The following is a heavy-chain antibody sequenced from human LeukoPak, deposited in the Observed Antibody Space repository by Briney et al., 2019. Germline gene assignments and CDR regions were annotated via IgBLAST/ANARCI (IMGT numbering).Heavy chain of an antibody. Sequence: TSVKVSCKASGFTFTSSAVQRVRQARGQRLEWIGWIVVGSGNTNYAQKFQERVTITRDMSTSTAYMELSSLRSEDTAVYYCAGTTTVTTFDYWGQGTLVTVSS. J-gene: IGHJ4*02. CDR1: GFTFTSSA. D-gene: IGHD4-17*01. CDR2: IVVGSGNT. CDR3: AGTTTVTTFDY. V-gene: IGHV1-58*01.